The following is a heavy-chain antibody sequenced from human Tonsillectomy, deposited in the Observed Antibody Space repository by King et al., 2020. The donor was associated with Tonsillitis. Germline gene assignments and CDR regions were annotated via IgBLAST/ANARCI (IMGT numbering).Heavy chain of an antibody. CDR2: ISYDGSNK. Sequence: VQLVESGGGVVQPGRSLRLSCAASGFTFSSYAMHWVRQAPGKGLEWVAVISYDGSNKYYADSVKGRFTISRDNSKNTLYLQMNSLRAEDTAVYYCAREGAIGATTTNRRYGMDVWGQGTTVTVSS. V-gene: IGHV3-30*04. J-gene: IGHJ6*02. CDR3: AREGAIGATTTNRRYGMDV. D-gene: IGHD5-12*01. CDR1: GFTFSSYA.